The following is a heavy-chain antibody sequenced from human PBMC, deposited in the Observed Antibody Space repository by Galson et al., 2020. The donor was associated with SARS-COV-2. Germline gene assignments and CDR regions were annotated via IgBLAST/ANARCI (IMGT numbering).Heavy chain of an antibody. Sequence: ASVKFSCKASGYTFTGYYLHWVRQAPGQGLEWVGIINPSGGSTRYAQKLQGRVTVNGDTSASTVYMELSSLRSEDTAVYYCARGTGSSLVPISTTRHAVDVWGQGTTVTVSS. CDR3: ARGTGSSLVPISTTRHAVDV. D-gene: IGHD3-22*01. V-gene: IGHV1-46*01. J-gene: IGHJ6*02. CDR1: GYTFTGYY. CDR2: INPSGGST.